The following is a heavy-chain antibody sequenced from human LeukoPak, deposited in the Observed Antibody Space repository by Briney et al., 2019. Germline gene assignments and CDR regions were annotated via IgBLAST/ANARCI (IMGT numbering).Heavy chain of an antibody. Sequence: PGGSLRLSCAASGFTFSSYGMHWVRQAPGKGLEWVAFIRYDGSNKYYADSVKGRFTISRDNSKNTLYLQMNSLRAEGTAVYYCAKERDVYYYYYYMDVWGKGTTVTISS. CDR2: IRYDGSNK. J-gene: IGHJ6*03. CDR1: GFTFSSYG. CDR3: AKERDVYYYYYYMDV. V-gene: IGHV3-30*02.